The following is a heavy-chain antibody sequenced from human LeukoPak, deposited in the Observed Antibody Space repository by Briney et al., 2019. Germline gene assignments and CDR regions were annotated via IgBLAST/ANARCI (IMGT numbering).Heavy chain of an antibody. CDR3: ARGGDGSGSYYNAEGDY. Sequence: ASVKVSCKASGYTFTGYYINWVRQAPGQGLEWMGWINPDSGVTNFAENFQGRVTMTRDTSISTAYMELSSLRSDDTAVYYCARGGDGSGSYYNAEGDYWGQGTLVTVSS. V-gene: IGHV1-2*02. CDR1: GYTFTGYY. CDR2: INPDSGVT. D-gene: IGHD3-10*01. J-gene: IGHJ4*02.